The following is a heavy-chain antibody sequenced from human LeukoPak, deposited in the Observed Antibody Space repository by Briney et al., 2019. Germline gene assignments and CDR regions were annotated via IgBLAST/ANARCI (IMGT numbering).Heavy chain of an antibody. CDR2: ISYDGSNE. V-gene: IGHV3-30*04. CDR3: ARETRETGRGYHQTDAFDI. CDR1: GFIFSNYA. Sequence: PGGSLRLSCAASGFIFSNYAMHWVRQAPGKGLEWVAVISYDGSNEYYVDSVKGRFTISRDSSKNTLYLQMNSLRADDTALYYCARETRETGRGYHQTDAFDIWGQGTMVSVSS. D-gene: IGHD3-22*01. J-gene: IGHJ3*02.